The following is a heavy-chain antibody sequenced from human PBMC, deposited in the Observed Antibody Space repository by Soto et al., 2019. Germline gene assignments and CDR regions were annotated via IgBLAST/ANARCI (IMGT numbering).Heavy chain of an antibody. D-gene: IGHD2-15*01. CDR2: IKQDGSEK. CDR3: ARVYEYCSGGSCYAYYYYYGMDV. V-gene: IGHV3-7*01. CDR1: GFTFSSYW. Sequence: EVQLVESGGGLVQPGGSLRLSCAASGFTFSSYWMSWVRQAPGKGLEWVANIKQDGSEKYYVDSVKGRFTISRDNAKNSLYLQMNSLRAEDTAVYYCARVYEYCSGGSCYAYYYYYGMDVWGQGTMVTVSS. J-gene: IGHJ6*02.